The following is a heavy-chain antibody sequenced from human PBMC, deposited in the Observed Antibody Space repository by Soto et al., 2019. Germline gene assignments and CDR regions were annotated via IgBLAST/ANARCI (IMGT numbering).Heavy chain of an antibody. V-gene: IGHV1-3*01. D-gene: IGHD3-9*01. J-gene: IGHJ6*03. CDR2: INAGNGNT. Sequence: QVQLVQSGAEVKKPGASVKVSCKASGYTFTSYAMHWVRQAPGQRLEWMGWINAGNGNTKYSQKFQGRVTITRDTSASTAYMEPSSLRSEDTAVYYCASGGVMLTGSPPGGYYYYMDVWGKGTAVTVSS. CDR3: ASGGVMLTGSPPGGYYYYMDV. CDR1: GYTFTSYA.